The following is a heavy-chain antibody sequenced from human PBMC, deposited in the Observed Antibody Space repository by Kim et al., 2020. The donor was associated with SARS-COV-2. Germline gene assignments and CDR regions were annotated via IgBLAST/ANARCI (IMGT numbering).Heavy chain of an antibody. Sequence: GGSLRLSCVASGFTFSDYYMSWIRQAPGKGLEWVSYITSTYTYTDYVDSVKGRFTISIDNAKNSLFLQMNTLRAEDTAVYYCARAPRSLTTIHWYFDLWGRGTLVTVSS. CDR1: GFTFSDYY. D-gene: IGHD7-27*01. V-gene: IGHV3-11*06. CDR2: ITSTYTYT. J-gene: IGHJ2*01. CDR3: ARAPRSLTTIHWYFDL.